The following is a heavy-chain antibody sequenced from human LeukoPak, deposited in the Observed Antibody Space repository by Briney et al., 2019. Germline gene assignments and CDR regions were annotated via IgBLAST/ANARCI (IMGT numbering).Heavy chain of an antibody. CDR1: GGSISSGGYY. J-gene: IGHJ4*02. V-gene: IGHV4-31*03. D-gene: IGHD7-27*01. Sequence: SETLSLTCTVSGGSISSGGYYWSWIRQHPGKGLEWIGYIYYSGSTYYKPSLKSRVTMSVDTSKNQFSLKLSSVTAADTAVYYCTSRPLTGEEEGFFDYWGQGTLVTVSS. CDR2: IYYSGST. CDR3: TSRPLTGEEEGFFDY.